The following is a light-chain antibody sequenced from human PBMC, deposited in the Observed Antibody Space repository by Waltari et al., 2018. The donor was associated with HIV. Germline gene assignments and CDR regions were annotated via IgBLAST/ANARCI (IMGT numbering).Light chain of an antibody. V-gene: IGLV2-23*02. Sequence: QSALTQPASVYGSPGQSITISCTGTSSDVGGYNRVSWYQQHPGKAPKLMIYEVSKRPSGVSNRFSGSKSGNTASLTISGLQAEDEADYYCCAYAGSTTYVIFGGGTKLTVL. J-gene: IGLJ2*01. CDR3: CAYAGSTTYVI. CDR2: EVS. CDR1: SSDVGGYNR.